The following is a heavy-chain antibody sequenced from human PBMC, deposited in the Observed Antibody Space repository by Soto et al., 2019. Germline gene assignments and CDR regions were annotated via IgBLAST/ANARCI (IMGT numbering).Heavy chain of an antibody. CDR1: GVSITSGTYY. V-gene: IGHV4-39*01. CDR2: IYYTGST. CDR3: ALSSGKLLWFGEPFSGSGFVP. D-gene: IGHD3-10*01. J-gene: IGHJ5*02. Sequence: QLLLQESGPGLLKPSETLSLTCTVSGVSITSGTYYWGWIRQPPGKGLEWIGTIYYTGSTYYDPCLKSRVTISVDTSKNQFSLKLTSVTAADTAVYYCALSSGKLLWFGEPFSGSGFVPWGQGTLVTVSS.